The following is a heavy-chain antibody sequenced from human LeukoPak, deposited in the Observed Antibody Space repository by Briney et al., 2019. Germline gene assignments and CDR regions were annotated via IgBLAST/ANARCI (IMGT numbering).Heavy chain of an antibody. CDR2: VSYGGNT. Sequence: PSETLSLICTVSGGSISSNYYYWGWIRQPPGGGLEYVGTVSYGGNTYYNPSLKSRVTISVDTSKNQFSLKLSSVTAADTAVYYCARVPVDTAMAYYYYGMDVWGQGTTVTVSS. V-gene: IGHV4-39*07. CDR1: GGSISSNYYY. CDR3: ARVPVDTAMAYYYYGMDV. D-gene: IGHD5-18*01. J-gene: IGHJ6*02.